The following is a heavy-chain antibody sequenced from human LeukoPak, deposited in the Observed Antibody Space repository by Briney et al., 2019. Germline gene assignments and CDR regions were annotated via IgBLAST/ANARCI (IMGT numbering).Heavy chain of an antibody. J-gene: IGHJ4*02. CDR3: ARDRYYDILTGSRGFDY. V-gene: IGHV3-33*01. CDR2: IWYDGSNR. Sequence: GGSLRLSCAASGFTFSSYGMHWVRQAPGKGLEWVAVIWYDGSNRYYADSVKGRFTISSDNSKNTLYLQMNSLRAEGTAVYYCARDRYYDILTGSRGFDYWGQGTLVTVSS. D-gene: IGHD3-9*01. CDR1: GFTFSSYG.